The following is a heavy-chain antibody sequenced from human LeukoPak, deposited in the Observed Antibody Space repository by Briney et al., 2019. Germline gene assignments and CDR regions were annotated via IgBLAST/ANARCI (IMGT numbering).Heavy chain of an antibody. D-gene: IGHD3-22*01. CDR2: IYTSGST. J-gene: IGHJ3*02. V-gene: IGHV4-4*09. CDR1: GGSISSYY. Sequence: PSETLSLTCTVSGGSISSYYWSWIRQPPGKGLEWIGYIYTSGSTNYNPSLKSRVTISVDTSKNQFSLKLSSVTAADTAVYYCASSEGYCDSSGLTHDAFDIWGQGTMVTVSS. CDR3: ASSEGYCDSSGLTHDAFDI.